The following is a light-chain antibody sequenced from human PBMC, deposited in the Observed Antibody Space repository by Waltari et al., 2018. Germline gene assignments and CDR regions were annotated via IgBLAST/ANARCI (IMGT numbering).Light chain of an antibody. V-gene: IGKV3-20*01. Sequence: ETVLTQSPDTLSLSTGQGASLSCRAGQTLNGNYLAWFQQNPGQTPRLLSHGASGKATGVPDRFTGSGSGADFTLTISRLEIEDSATYYCQHYGSSPYTFGQGTKLEIK. CDR2: GAS. J-gene: IGKJ2*01. CDR1: QTLNGNY. CDR3: QHYGSSPYT.